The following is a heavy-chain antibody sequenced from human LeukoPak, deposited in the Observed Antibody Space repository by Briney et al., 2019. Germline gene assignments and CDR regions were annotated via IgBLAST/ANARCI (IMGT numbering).Heavy chain of an antibody. CDR3: ARDRYSYGPHDY. D-gene: IGHD5-18*01. CDR1: GYTFTSYG. Sequence: ASVKVSCKASGYTFTSYGIRWVRQAPGQGLEWMGWISAYNGNTNYAQKLQGRVTMTTDTSTSTAYMELRSLRSDDTAVYYCARDRYSYGPHDYWGQGTLVTVSS. J-gene: IGHJ4*02. CDR2: ISAYNGNT. V-gene: IGHV1-18*01.